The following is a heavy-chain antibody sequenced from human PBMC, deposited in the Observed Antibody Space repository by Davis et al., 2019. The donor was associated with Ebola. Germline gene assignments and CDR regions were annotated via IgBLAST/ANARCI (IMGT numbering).Heavy chain of an antibody. V-gene: IGHV1-24*01. CDR3: ATLGEVADFYYYMDV. CDR1: GHTLTDLS. Sequence: ASVQVSCKVSGHTLTDLSMHWVLLAPGRGLEWMGGFAPQDAETNYAQKFHGRLTMTEDTSTDTAFMELSSLTSDDTAVYYCATLGEVADFYYYMDVWGKGTTVTVSS. CDR2: FAPQDAET. J-gene: IGHJ6*03. D-gene: IGHD2-21*01.